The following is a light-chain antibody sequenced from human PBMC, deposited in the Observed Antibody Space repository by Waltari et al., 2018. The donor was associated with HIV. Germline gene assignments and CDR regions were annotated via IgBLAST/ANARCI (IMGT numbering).Light chain of an antibody. CDR1: SGSVSTTSF. CDR3: LLHMGGGAWV. J-gene: IGLJ3*02. Sequence: QTVVTQEPSFSVSPGGTVTLTCALNSGSVSTTSFPSWYQQTPGQAPRTLIYSTTLRSAGVPERFSGACLGNKAARTITGAQADDESDYYCLLHMGGGAWVVGGGTKLTVL. CDR2: STT. V-gene: IGLV8-61*01.